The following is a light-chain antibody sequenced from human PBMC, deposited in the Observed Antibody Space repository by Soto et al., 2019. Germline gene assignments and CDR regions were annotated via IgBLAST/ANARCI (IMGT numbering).Light chain of an antibody. CDR1: QSVSRSY. CDR3: QQYHSAPLT. Sequence: EIVLTQSPGTLSLSPGERATLSCRASQSVSRSYLAWYHQRLGQAPRLLIYGASSGATGIPDRFSGSGSGTDFTLTISRLEPEDFAVYYCQQYHSAPLTFGQGTKVEIK. J-gene: IGKJ1*01. CDR2: GAS. V-gene: IGKV3-20*01.